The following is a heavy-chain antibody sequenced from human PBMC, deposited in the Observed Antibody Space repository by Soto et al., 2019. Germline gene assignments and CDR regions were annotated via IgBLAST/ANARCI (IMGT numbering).Heavy chain of an antibody. CDR3: AKDQCDIVVVPAASYDY. CDR2: ISGSGGST. CDR1: GFTFSSYA. J-gene: IGHJ4*02. D-gene: IGHD2-2*01. V-gene: IGHV3-23*01. Sequence: EVQLLESGGGLVQPGGSLRLSCAASGFTFSSYAMSWVRQAPGKGLEWVSAISGSGGSTYYADSVKGRFTISRDNSKNTLYLQMNSLRAEDTAVYYCAKDQCDIVVVPAASYDYWGQGTLVTVSS.